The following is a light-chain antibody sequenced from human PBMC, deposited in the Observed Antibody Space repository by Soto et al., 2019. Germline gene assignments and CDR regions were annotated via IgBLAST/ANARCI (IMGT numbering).Light chain of an antibody. CDR2: LNSDGSH. V-gene: IGLV4-69*01. CDR3: QTWGTGIQV. CDR1: SGHSSYA. J-gene: IGLJ2*01. Sequence: QPVVTQSPSASASLGASVKLTCTLSSGHSSYAIAWHQQQPEKGPRYLMKLNSDGSHSKGDGIPDRFSGSSSGAERYLTISSLQSEDEADYYCQTWGTGIQVFGGGTKVTVL.